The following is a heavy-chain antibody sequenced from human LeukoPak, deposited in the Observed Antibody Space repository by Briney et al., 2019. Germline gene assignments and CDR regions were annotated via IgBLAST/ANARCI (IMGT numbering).Heavy chain of an antibody. D-gene: IGHD5-24*01. Sequence: GGSLRLSCAASGFSVSDYWMSWVRQPPGKGLEWVANVKPDGSEKYYVDSVKGRFTISRDNARNSLYLQMDSLRAEDTAVYYCANLWEMGYWGQGTLVTVSS. CDR3: ANLWEMGY. CDR1: GFSVSDYW. V-gene: IGHV3-7*01. J-gene: IGHJ4*02. CDR2: VKPDGSEK.